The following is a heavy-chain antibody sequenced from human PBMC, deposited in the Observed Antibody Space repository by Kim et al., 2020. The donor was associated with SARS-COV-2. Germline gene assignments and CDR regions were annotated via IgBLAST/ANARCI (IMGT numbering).Heavy chain of an antibody. CDR1: GGSISSGGYY. CDR2: IYYSGST. CDR3: ARDRNGYCSGGSCYSGAFDI. V-gene: IGHV4-31*03. D-gene: IGHD2-15*01. J-gene: IGHJ3*02. Sequence: SETLSLTCTVSGGSISSGGYYWSWIRQHPGKGLEWIGYIYYSGSTYYNPSLKSRVTISVDTSKNQFSLKLSSVTAADTAVYYCARDRNGYCSGGSCYSGAFDIWGQGTMVTVSS.